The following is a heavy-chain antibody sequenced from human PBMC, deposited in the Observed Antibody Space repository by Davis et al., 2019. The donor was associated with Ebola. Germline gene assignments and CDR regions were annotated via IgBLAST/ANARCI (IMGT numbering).Heavy chain of an antibody. J-gene: IGHJ4*02. V-gene: IGHV4-59*01. CDR1: GGSITDYY. D-gene: IGHD2-15*01. Sequence: MPSETLSLTCSVSGGSITDYYWSWIRQAPGKGLQWIGYIYYNGSGNYNPSLRSRVTISMDMSKNQFSLKLSSVTAADTAVYYCAREGYCSGGNCYPGRIDYWGQGTLVAVSS. CDR3: AREGYCSGGNCYPGRIDY. CDR2: IYYNGSG.